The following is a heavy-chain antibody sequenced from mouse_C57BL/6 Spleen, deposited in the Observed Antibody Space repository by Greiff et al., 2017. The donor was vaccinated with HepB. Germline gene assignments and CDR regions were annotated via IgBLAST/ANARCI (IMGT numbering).Heavy chain of an antibody. CDR1: GFTFSDYG. CDR3: ARNGPLLLRGGYYFDY. V-gene: IGHV5-17*01. Sequence: VQLKESGGGLVKPGGSLKLSCAASGFTFSDYGMHWVRQAPEKGLEWVAYISSGSSTIYYADTVKGRFTISRDNAKNTLFLQMTSLRSEDTAMYYCARNGPLLLRGGYYFDYWGQGTTLTVSS. D-gene: IGHD1-1*01. CDR2: ISSGSSTI. J-gene: IGHJ2*01.